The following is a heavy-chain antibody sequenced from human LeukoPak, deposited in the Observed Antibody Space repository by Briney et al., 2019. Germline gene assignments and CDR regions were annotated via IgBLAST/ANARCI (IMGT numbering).Heavy chain of an antibody. D-gene: IGHD2-2*01. V-gene: IGHV3-30*02. CDR2: IRYDGSNK. Sequence: GGSLRLSCVASGFTFSSYGMHWVRQAPGKGLEWVAFIRYDGSNKYYADSVKGRFTISRDNSKNTLYLQMNSLRAEDTAVYYCAKDPDCSSTSCPYYFDYWGQGTLVTVSS. CDR3: AKDPDCSSTSCPYYFDY. CDR1: GFTFSSYG. J-gene: IGHJ4*02.